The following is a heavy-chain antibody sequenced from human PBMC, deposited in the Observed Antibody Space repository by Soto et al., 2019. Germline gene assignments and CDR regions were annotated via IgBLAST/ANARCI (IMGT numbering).Heavy chain of an antibody. J-gene: IGHJ4*02. CDR2: ISYDGSNK. Sequence: GGSLRLSCAASGFTFSSYAMHWVRQAPGKGLEWVAVISYDGSNKYYADSVKGRFTISRDNSKNTLYLQMNSLRAEDTAVYYCARVKYPYSSSTAFDYWGQGTLVTVSS. CDR3: ARVKYPYSSSTAFDY. D-gene: IGHD6-6*01. V-gene: IGHV3-30-3*01. CDR1: GFTFSSYA.